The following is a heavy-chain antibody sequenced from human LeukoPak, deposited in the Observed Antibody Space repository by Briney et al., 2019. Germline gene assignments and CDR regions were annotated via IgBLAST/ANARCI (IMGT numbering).Heavy chain of an antibody. Sequence: ASVKVSCKASGYTFTGYYMHWVRQAPGQGLEWMGWINPNSGGTNYAQKFQGRVTITRDTSASTAYMELSSLRSEDTAVYYCATQYGSGSYYQDDAFDIWGQGTMVTVSS. J-gene: IGHJ3*02. D-gene: IGHD3-10*01. CDR2: INPNSGGT. CDR3: ATQYGSGSYYQDDAFDI. CDR1: GYTFTGYY. V-gene: IGHV1-2*02.